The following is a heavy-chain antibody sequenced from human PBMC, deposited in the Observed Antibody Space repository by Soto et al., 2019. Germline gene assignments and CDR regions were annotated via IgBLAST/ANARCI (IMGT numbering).Heavy chain of an antibody. J-gene: IGHJ4*02. CDR1: GGTFSSYA. CDR2: IIPLFGTA. Sequence: QVQLVQSGAEVKKPGSSVKVSCKASGGTFSSYAISWVRQAPGQGLEWMGGIIPLFGTADYAPKFQRRVKNTADETTSTAYIELSSRSSEDTAVYYCAGEGGVYEYSPFDYWGQGTLVTVSS. D-gene: IGHD4-4*01. CDR3: AGEGGVYEYSPFDY. V-gene: IGHV1-69*12.